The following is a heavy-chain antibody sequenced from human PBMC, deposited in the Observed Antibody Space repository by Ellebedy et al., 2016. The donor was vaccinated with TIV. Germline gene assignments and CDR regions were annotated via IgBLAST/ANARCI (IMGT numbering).Heavy chain of an antibody. Sequence: SLKISXAASGFTFDDYAMHWVRQAPGKGLEWVSGISWNSGSIGYADSVKGRFTISRDNAKNSLYLQMNSLRAEDTALYYCAKTMTVSAPIVVVPADAFDIWGQGTMVTVSS. V-gene: IGHV3-9*01. CDR3: AKTMTVSAPIVVVPADAFDI. D-gene: IGHD2-2*01. J-gene: IGHJ3*02. CDR2: ISWNSGSI. CDR1: GFTFDDYA.